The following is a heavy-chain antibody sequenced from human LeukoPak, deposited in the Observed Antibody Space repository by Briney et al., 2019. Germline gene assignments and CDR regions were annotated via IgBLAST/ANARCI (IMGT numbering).Heavy chain of an antibody. CDR3: ARALRYDDSSGYYAY. CDR1: VYTFTGHY. J-gene: IGHJ4*02. V-gene: IGHV1-2*02. CDR2: INPKSGVT. D-gene: IGHD3-22*01. Sequence: ASVKVSRKSSVYTFTGHYMHWVRQAPGQGTEWMGWINPKSGVTNYAQTLQGRVTMTRDTSISTVYMELSRLTTDDTAVYFCARALRYDDSSGYYAYWGQGTLVTVSS.